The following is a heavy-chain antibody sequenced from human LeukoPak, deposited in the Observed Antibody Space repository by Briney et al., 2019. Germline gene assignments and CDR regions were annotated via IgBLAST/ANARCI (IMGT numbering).Heavy chain of an antibody. J-gene: IGHJ4*02. CDR1: GFSFRSYW. CDR3: AANGGPFDF. D-gene: IGHD4-23*01. V-gene: IGHV3-7*05. CDR2: IKREGNEK. Sequence: PGGSLRLFCAASGFSFRSYWMSWVRQAPGKGLEFVANIKREGNEKYYVDSVKGRFTISRDNAKNSLYLQMNGLRAEDTAVYYCAANGGPFDFWGQGTLVTVSA.